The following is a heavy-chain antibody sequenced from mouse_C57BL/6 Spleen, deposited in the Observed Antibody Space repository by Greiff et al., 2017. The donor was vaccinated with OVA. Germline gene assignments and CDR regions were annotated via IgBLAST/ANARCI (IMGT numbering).Heavy chain of an antibody. CDR2: IDPSDSYT. J-gene: IGHJ1*03. Sequence: QVQLQQPGAELVKPGASVKLSCKASGYTFTSYWMQWVKQRPGQGLEWIGEIDPSDSYTNYNQKFKGKATLTVDTSSSTAYMQLSSLTSEDSAVYYCARLIYYYGSSYRYFDVWGTGTTVTVSS. V-gene: IGHV1-50*01. CDR3: ARLIYYYGSSYRYFDV. CDR1: GYTFTSYW. D-gene: IGHD1-1*01.